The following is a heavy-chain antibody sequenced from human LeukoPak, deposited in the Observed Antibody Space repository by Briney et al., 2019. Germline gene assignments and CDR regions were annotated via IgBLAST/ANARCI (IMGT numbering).Heavy chain of an antibody. D-gene: IGHD3-9*01. Sequence: GGSLRLSCSASGFTFRRYAMSWVRQAPGKGLEWVSAVTGSGGSSYYADSVNGRFTMSRDNSKNTVDLQMNSLRVEDTAVYYCAKAASLTDYYFDNWGQGTLVIVSS. V-gene: IGHV3-23*01. CDR3: AKAASLTDYYFDN. J-gene: IGHJ4*02. CDR2: VTGSGGSS. CDR1: GFTFRRYA.